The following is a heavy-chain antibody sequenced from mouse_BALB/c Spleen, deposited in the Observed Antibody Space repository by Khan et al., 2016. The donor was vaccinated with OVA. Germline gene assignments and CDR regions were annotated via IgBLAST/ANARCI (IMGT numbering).Heavy chain of an antibody. CDR1: GFTFNTYA. CDR3: VRIDDGFYYAMDY. V-gene: IGHV10-1*02. Sequence: EVQLVESGGGLVQPKGSLKLSCAASGFTFNTYAMNWVRQAPGKGLEWVARIRSKSHNYATYYADSVKDRITISSDDSQSMLYLKMNNLKTEDTAMYYCVRIDDGFYYAMDYWGQGTSVTVSS. D-gene: IGHD2-3*01. J-gene: IGHJ4*01. CDR2: IRSKSHNYAT.